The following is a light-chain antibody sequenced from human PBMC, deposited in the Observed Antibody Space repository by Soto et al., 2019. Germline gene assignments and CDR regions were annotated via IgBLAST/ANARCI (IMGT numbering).Light chain of an antibody. V-gene: IGKV3D-15*01. J-gene: IGKJ2*01. CDR3: QQYNNWPPVYT. Sequence: EIVLTQSPATLSVSPGERATLSCRASQSISNKLAWYQQKPGQAPRLLIYDSNTRATGIPARFSGSGSGTDFTLTVSSLQSEDFAVYYCQQYNNWPPVYTFGQGTKLDFK. CDR2: DSN. CDR1: QSISNK.